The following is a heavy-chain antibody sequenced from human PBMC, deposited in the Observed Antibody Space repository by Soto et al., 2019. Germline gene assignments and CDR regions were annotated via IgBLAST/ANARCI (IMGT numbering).Heavy chain of an antibody. J-gene: IGHJ4*02. CDR3: GREGVAETGEIEY. V-gene: IGHV1-46*01. CDR2: INPSSGRK. D-gene: IGHD7-27*01. CDR1: GYSFTSYD. Sequence: QVQLVQSGAGVKKPGASVKVSCKASGYSFTSYDMHWVRQAPGQGLEWMGIINPSSGRKVYALSFRGSVTMSRYTVTSTLYMEVTGLRSDDTAVYYCGREGVAETGEIEYWGQGTLVTVSS.